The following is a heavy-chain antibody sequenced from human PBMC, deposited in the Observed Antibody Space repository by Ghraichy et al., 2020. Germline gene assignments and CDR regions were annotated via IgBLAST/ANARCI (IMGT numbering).Heavy chain of an antibody. Sequence: SVKVSCKASGFTFTSSAMQWVRQARGQRLEWIGWIVVGSGNTNYAQKFQERVTITRDMSTSTAYMELSSLRSEDTAVYYCAALTTVTTSGYYYYGMDVWGQGTTVTVSS. D-gene: IGHD4-17*01. J-gene: IGHJ6*02. CDR2: IVVGSGNT. CDR3: AALTTVTTSGYYYYGMDV. V-gene: IGHV1-58*02. CDR1: GFTFTSSA.